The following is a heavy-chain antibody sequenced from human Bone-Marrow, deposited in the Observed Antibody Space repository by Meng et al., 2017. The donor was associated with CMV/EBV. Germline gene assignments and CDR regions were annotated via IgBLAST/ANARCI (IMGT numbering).Heavy chain of an antibody. J-gene: IGHJ4*02. D-gene: IGHD1-14*01. V-gene: IGHV3-7*01. Sequence: GESLKISCAASGFTFTNYAMSWVRQAPGKGLEWVANIKQDGSEKQYVDSVKGRFTVSRDNAKNSLDLQMNSLRVDDTAVYYCARICVTGAACYHFDYWGQGTLVTVSS. CDR3: ARICVTGAACYHFDY. CDR1: GFTFTNYA. CDR2: IKQDGSEK.